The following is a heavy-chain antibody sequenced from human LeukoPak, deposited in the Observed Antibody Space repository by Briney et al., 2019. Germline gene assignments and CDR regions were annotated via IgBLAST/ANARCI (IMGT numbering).Heavy chain of an antibody. CDR3: ARTTSSSIAARCYLDY. CDR1: GGSFSGYY. V-gene: IGHV4-34*01. D-gene: IGHD6-6*01. Sequence: ASETLSLTCAVYGGSFSGYYWSWIRQPPGKGLEWIGEINHSGSTNYNPSLKSRVTISVDTSKNQFSLKLNSVTAADTAVYYCARTTSSSIAARCYLDYWGQGTLVTVSS. J-gene: IGHJ4*02. CDR2: INHSGST.